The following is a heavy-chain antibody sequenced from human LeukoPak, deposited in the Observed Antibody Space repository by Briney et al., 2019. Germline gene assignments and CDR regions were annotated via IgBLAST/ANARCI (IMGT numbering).Heavy chain of an antibody. J-gene: IGHJ4*02. CDR1: GGSISSSSYY. CDR2: IYYSGST. CDR3: ARVVGAKTNYFDY. D-gene: IGHD1-26*01. Sequence: SETLSLTCTVSGGSISSSSYYWGWIRQPPGKGLEWIGSIYYSGSTYYNPSLKSRVTISVDTSKNQFSLKLSSVTAADTAVYYCARVVGAKTNYFDYWGQGTLVTVSS. V-gene: IGHV4-39*07.